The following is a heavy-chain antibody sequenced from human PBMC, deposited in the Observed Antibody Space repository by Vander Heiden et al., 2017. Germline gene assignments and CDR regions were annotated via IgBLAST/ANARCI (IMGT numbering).Heavy chain of an antibody. CDR1: GFTFSSFA. D-gene: IGHD2-2*01. CDR3: AKTSCSNPNCSGWFGP. Sequence: EVQLLDSGGGLVQPGGSLRPSCAASGFTFSSFAMSWCRQAPGKGLEWVSSITSSGSSTYYADSVTGRFAISRDNSKNTLFLQMNSLRAEDTAVYYCAKTSCSNPNCSGWFGPWGQGTLVTVSS. V-gene: IGHV3-23*01. J-gene: IGHJ5*02. CDR2: ITSSGSST.